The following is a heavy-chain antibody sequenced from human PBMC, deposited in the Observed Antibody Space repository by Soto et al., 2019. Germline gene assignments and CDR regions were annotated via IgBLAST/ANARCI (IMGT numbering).Heavy chain of an antibody. CDR3: TRGYGDYVRDY. V-gene: IGHV3-73*01. D-gene: IGHD4-17*01. CDR2: IRSKSNSYAT. CDR1: GFTFSGSA. J-gene: IGHJ4*02. Sequence: EGQLVESGGGLVQPGGSLKLSCAVSGFTFSGSAMHWVRQASGKGLEWVGRIRSKSNSYATAYAASVKGRFTISRDDSKNTAYLQMNSLKTEDTAVYYCTRGYGDYVRDYWGQGTLVTVSS.